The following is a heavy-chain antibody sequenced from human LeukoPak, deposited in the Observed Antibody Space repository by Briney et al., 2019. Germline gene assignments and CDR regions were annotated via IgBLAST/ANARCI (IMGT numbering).Heavy chain of an antibody. D-gene: IGHD6-19*01. CDR1: GFTFDDYA. CDR2: ISRNSGSI. CDR3: AKDIGSGWPYYYGMDV. Sequence: PGRSLRLSCAASGFTFDDYAMHWVRQAPGKGLEWVSGISRNSGSIGYADSVKGRFTISRDNAKNSLYLQMNSLRAEDTALYYCAKDIGSGWPYYYGMDVWGQGTTVTVSS. J-gene: IGHJ6*02. V-gene: IGHV3-9*01.